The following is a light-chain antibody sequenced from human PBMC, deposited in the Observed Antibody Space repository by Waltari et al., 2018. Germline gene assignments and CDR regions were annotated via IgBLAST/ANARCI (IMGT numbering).Light chain of an antibody. CDR3: CSFRGGDSFV. CDR2: GVS. CDR1: TSDIGDYHY. Sequence: QSALTQPASVSGSPGQSITISCTGTTSDIGDYHYVSWYQQFPDKAPKLIIYGVSKRPSGISSRFSGSKSGNTASLTISGLQTDDEGDYYCCSFRGGDSFVFGTGTRVSV. J-gene: IGLJ1*01. V-gene: IGLV2-14*03.